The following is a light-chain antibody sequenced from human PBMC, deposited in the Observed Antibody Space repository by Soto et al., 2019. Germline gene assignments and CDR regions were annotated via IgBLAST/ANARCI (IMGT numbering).Light chain of an antibody. CDR1: SSDVGRYDY. V-gene: IGLV2-11*01. CDR2: DVT. J-gene: IGLJ1*01. CDR3: CSFAGSYSYV. Sequence: QSALTQPRSVSGSPGQSVTIPCTGTSSDVGRYDYVSWYQQYPGEAPKLIIYDVTERPSGVPDRFSGSKSGNTASLTISGLRAEDEAAYSCCSFAGSYSYVFGSGTKVTVL.